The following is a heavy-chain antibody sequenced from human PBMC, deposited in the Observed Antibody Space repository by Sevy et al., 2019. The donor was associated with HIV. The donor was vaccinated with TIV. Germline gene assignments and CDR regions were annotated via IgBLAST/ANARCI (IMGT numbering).Heavy chain of an antibody. D-gene: IGHD3-22*01. CDR2: IYPGDSDT. V-gene: IGHV5-51*01. Sequence: GESLKISCKGSGYSFTNYWIGWVRQMPGKGLEWMGIIYPGDSDTRYSPSFQGQVTISADKSIGTAYLQWSGLKASETAMYYCARRRAYYYDSSGYYYGMEFDYWGQGTLVTVSS. CDR1: GYSFTNYW. CDR3: ARRRAYYYDSSGYYYGMEFDY. J-gene: IGHJ4*02.